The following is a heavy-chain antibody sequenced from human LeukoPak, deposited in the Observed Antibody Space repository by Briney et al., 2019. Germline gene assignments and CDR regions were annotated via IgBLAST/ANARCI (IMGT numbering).Heavy chain of an antibody. J-gene: IGHJ6*02. CDR1: DGSINSYY. V-gene: IGHV4-59*01. CDR3: ARGRSNYYGMDV. Sequence: PSETLSLTCSVSDGSINSYYWNWIRRPPGKGLEWIGYIYYNGNTNYSPSLKSRVTMSVDTSKDLFSLKVSSVTAADTAVYYRARGRSNYYGMDVWGQGTTVTVSS. D-gene: IGHD1-26*01. CDR2: IYYNGNT.